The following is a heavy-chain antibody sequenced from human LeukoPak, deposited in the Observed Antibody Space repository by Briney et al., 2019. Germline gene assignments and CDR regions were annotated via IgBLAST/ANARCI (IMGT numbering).Heavy chain of an antibody. V-gene: IGHV3-7*01. CDR1: GFSLSNYW. CDR2: IKQDGSEK. Sequence: GGSLRLSCAASGFSLSNYWMNWVRQAPGKGLEWVANIKQDGSEKNYVDSVKGRFSISRDNAKNSLILQMNSLRDEDTAVYYCAXXXWAPFDSWGQXTLVSVS. CDR3: AXXXWAPFDS. D-gene: IGHD7-27*01. J-gene: IGHJ4*02.